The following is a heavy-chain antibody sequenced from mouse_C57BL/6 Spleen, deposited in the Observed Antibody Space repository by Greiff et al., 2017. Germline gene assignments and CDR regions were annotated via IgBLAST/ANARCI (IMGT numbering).Heavy chain of an antibody. CDR1: GFTFTDYY. V-gene: IGHV7-3*01. Sequence: EVQVVESGGGLVQPGGSLSLSCAASGFTFTDYYMSWVRQPPGKALEWLGFIRNKANGYTTEYSASVKGRFTISRDNSQSILYLQMNAPRAEDSATYYCARFWDWYFDVWGTGTTVTVSS. J-gene: IGHJ1*03. CDR3: ARFWDWYFDV. D-gene: IGHD4-1*01. CDR2: IRNKANGYTT.